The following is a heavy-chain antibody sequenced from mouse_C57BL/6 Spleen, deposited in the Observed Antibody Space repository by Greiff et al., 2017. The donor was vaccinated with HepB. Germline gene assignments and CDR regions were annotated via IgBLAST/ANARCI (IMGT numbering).Heavy chain of an antibody. V-gene: IGHV1-81*01. Sequence: QVQLQQSGAELARPGASVKLSCKASGYTFTSYGISWVKQRTGQGLEWIGEIYPRSGNTYYNAKFKGKATLTADKSSSTAYMELRSLTSEDSAVYFCARGVDYYGSSYEGGFAYWGQGTLVTVSA. CDR3: ARGVDYYGSSYEGGFAY. CDR1: GYTFTSYG. D-gene: IGHD1-1*01. CDR2: IYPRSGNT. J-gene: IGHJ3*01.